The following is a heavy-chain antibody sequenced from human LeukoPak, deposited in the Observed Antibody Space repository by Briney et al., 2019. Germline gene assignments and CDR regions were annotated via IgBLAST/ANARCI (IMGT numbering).Heavy chain of an antibody. Sequence: GGSLRLSCAASGFTFSSYEMNWVRQGPGKGLEWVSYISSSGSSKYYADSVKGRFTISRDNGKKSLYLQMNSLRAEDTAVYYCARGWGEGGQGTLVTVSS. D-gene: IGHD3-10*01. CDR1: GFTFSSYE. CDR2: ISSSGSSK. CDR3: ARGWGE. V-gene: IGHV3-48*03. J-gene: IGHJ4*02.